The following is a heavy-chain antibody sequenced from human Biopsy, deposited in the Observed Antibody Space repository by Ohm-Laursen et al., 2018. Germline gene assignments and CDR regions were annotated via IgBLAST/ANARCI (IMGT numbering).Heavy chain of an antibody. D-gene: IGHD3-22*01. V-gene: IGHV4-39*01. CDR3: ARDYDTSGYYYVS. CDR1: GGSISNNNYY. J-gene: IGHJ5*02. CDR2: IFYRGST. Sequence: SQTLSLTCTVFGGSISNNNYYWGWIRQPPGKGLEWIGSIFYRGSTHYKPSLKSRVNISVDTSKNQFSLKLNSVTAADTAVYYCARDYDTSGYYYVSWGQGTLLTVSS.